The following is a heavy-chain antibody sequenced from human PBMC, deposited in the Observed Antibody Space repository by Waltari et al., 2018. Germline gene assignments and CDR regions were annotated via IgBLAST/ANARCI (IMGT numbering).Heavy chain of an antibody. D-gene: IGHD1-7*01. CDR3: ARDRELGY. J-gene: IGHJ4*02. V-gene: IGHV4-4*09. CDR2: IYNSGNT. Sequence: QVQLQESGPGLVKPSETLSLTCTVSGGSISIYYWNWIRQSPGKGLEWIGYIYNSGNTDYNPSLRRRVTISVDTSKNQFSLKLRSVTAADTAIYYCARDRELGYWGQGILVTVSS. CDR1: GGSISIYY.